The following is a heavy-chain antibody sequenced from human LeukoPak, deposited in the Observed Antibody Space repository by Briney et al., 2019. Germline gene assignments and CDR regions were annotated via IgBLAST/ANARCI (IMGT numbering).Heavy chain of an antibody. CDR2: INHSGST. J-gene: IGHJ4*02. CDR1: GGSFSGYY. CDR3: ARTRGYSYGPLFDY. D-gene: IGHD5-18*01. V-gene: IGHV4-34*01. Sequence: SETLSLTCAVYGGSFSGYYWSWIRQPPGKGLEWIGEINHSGSTNYNPSLKSRVTISVDTSKNQSSLKLSSVTAADTAVYYCARTRGYSYGPLFDYWGQGTLVTVSS.